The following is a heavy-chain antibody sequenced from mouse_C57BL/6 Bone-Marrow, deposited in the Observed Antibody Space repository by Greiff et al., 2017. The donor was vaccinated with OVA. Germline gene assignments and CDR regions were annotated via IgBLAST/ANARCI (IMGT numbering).Heavy chain of an antibody. J-gene: IGHJ1*03. CDR2: IYPGNSDT. D-gene: IGHD1-1*01. CDR3: TRSPYYYGSSYWYFDV. CDR1: GYTFTSYW. V-gene: IGHV1-5*01. Sequence: EVKLVESGTVLARPGASVKMSCKTSGYTFTSYWMHWVKQRPGQGLEWIGAIYPGNSDTSYNQKFKGKAKLTAVTSASTAYMELSSLTNEDSAVYYCTRSPYYYGSSYWYFDVWGTGTTVTVSS.